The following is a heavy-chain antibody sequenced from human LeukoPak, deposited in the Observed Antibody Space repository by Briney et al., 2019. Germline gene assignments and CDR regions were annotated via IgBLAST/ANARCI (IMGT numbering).Heavy chain of an antibody. CDR3: ARGRYYYGSGSYLTSVYNWFDP. V-gene: IGHV1-8*01. D-gene: IGHD3-10*01. CDR1: GYTFTSYD. CDR2: MNPNSGNT. J-gene: IGHJ5*02. Sequence: ASVKVSCKASGYTFTSYDINWVRQATGQGLEWMGWMNPNSGNTGYAQKFQGRVTMTRNTSISTAYMGLSSLRSEDTAVYYCARGRYYYGSGSYLTSVYNWFDPWGQGTLVTVSS.